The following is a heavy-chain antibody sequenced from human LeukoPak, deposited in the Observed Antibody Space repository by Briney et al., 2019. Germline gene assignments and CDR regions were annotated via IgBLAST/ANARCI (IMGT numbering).Heavy chain of an antibody. Sequence: GGSLRLSCAASGFTFDDYGMSWVRQAPGKGLEWVSGINWNGGSTGYADSVKGRFTISRDNAKNTLYLQMNSLRAEDTAAYYCARGLHCSGGSCYDTTFDYWGQGTLVTVSS. D-gene: IGHD2-15*01. CDR1: GFTFDDYG. V-gene: IGHV3-20*04. J-gene: IGHJ4*02. CDR3: ARGLHCSGGSCYDTTFDY. CDR2: INWNGGST.